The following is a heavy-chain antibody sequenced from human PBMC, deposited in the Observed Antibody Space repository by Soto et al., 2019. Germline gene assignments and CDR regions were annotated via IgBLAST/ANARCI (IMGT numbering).Heavy chain of an antibody. D-gene: IGHD3-10*01. CDR1: GFPFSSYG. CDR2: ISYDGSNK. CDR3: AKGAGSHDAFDI. V-gene: IGHV3-30*18. J-gene: IGHJ3*02. Sequence: PGGSLRLSCAASGFPFSSYGMHWVRPAPGKGLEWVAVISYDGSNKYYADSVKGRFTISRDNSKNTLYLQMNSLRAEDTAVYYCAKGAGSHDAFDIWGQGTMVTVSS.